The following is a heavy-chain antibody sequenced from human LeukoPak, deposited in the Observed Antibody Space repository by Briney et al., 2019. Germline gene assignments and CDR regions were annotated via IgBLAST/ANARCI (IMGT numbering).Heavy chain of an antibody. D-gene: IGHD2-15*01. CDR3: ARGPYCSGGSCYLIYYFDY. CDR1: GGSISSLY. Sequence: SETLSLTCTVSGGSISSLYWTWIRQPPGKGLEWIGNIHNSGSTNYNPSLKSRVTISVDTSKNQFSLKLSSVTAADTAVYYCARGPYCSGGSCYLIYYFDYWGQGTLVTVSS. J-gene: IGHJ4*02. V-gene: IGHV4-59*11. CDR2: IHNSGST.